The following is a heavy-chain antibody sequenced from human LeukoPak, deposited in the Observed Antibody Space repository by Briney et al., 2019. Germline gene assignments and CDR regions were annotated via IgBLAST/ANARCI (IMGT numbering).Heavy chain of an antibody. V-gene: IGHV1-69*13. Sequence: ASVKVSCKASGDTFSNYAISWVRQAPGQGLEWMGGIIPIFATANYAQKFQGRVTITADESTNTAYMELSSLRSEDTAVYYCARESDSSMVINYFDYWGQGTLVTGSS. J-gene: IGHJ4*02. CDR1: GDTFSNYA. D-gene: IGHD5-18*01. CDR3: ARESDSSMVINYFDY. CDR2: IIPIFATA.